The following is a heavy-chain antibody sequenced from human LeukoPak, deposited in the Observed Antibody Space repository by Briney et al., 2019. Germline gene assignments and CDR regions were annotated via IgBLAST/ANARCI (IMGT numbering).Heavy chain of an antibody. Sequence: GGSLRLSCAASGFTFTSYSMNWVRQAPGKGLEWVSTISGGGGSTYYADSVKGRFTISRDNSKNTLYLQVNSLRAEDTAVYYCAKAEPLLSGSYANWGQGTLVTVSS. CDR2: ISGGGGST. J-gene: IGHJ4*02. V-gene: IGHV3-23*01. D-gene: IGHD1-26*01. CDR1: GFTFTSYS. CDR3: AKAEPLLSGSYAN.